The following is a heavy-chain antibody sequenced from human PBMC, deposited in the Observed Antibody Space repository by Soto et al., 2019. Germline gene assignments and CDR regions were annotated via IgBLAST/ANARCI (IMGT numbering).Heavy chain of an antibody. D-gene: IGHD6-13*01. CDR1: GGSISGYY. CDR3: AILSSNLEFL. J-gene: IGHJ4*02. Sequence: PSETLSLTCTVSGGSISGYYWTWIRQPPGKGLEWIGYIYYSGSTNYNPSLKSRVTISVDTSKNQFSLKLSSVTAADTAVYYCAILSSNLEFLWGQGTLVTVSS. V-gene: IGHV4-59*08. CDR2: IYYSGST.